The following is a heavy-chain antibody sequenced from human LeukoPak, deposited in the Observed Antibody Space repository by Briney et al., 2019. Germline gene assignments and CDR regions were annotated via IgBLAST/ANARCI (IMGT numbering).Heavy chain of an antibody. Sequence: MTSETLSLTCTVSGGSISSYYWSWIRQPPGKGLEWIGYIYYSGSTNYNLSLKSRVTISVDTSKNQFSLKLSSVTAADTAVYYCARGPYYYDSSYFDYWGQGTLVTVSS. CDR1: GGSISSYY. CDR2: IYYSGST. J-gene: IGHJ4*02. CDR3: ARGPYYYDSSYFDY. D-gene: IGHD3-22*01. V-gene: IGHV4-59*01.